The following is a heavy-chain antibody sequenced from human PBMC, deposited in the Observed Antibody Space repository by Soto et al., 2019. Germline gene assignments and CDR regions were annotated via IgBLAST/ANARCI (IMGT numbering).Heavy chain of an antibody. CDR3: AREDSSGWYWLDS. V-gene: IGHV1-18*01. CDR2: ISGYHGKT. Sequence: QVQLVQSGGEVKKPGASVKVSCKTSGYTFSSHGISWVRQAPGQGLEWMGWISGYHGKTNYAQKFQDRVTMTTDTSTSTAYMELRSLRSDDTAMCYCAREDSSGWYWLDSWGQGTLVTVSA. CDR1: GYTFSSHG. D-gene: IGHD6-19*01. J-gene: IGHJ5*01.